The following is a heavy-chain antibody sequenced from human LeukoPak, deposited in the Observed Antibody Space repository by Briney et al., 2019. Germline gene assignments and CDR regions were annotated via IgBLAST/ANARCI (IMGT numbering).Heavy chain of an antibody. CDR1: GFNFNDYY. V-gene: IGHV3-11*01. J-gene: IGHJ4*02. CDR3: SRDGSGSTYYFDS. D-gene: IGHD1-26*01. Sequence: GGSLRLSCAASGFNFNDYYMSWIRQAPGEGLEWLSLISNTGRSIYYADSVKGRFTISRDSATSSLYLQMNSLRADYTAVYYCSRDGSGSTYYFDSWGQGTLVTVSS. CDR2: ISNTGRSI.